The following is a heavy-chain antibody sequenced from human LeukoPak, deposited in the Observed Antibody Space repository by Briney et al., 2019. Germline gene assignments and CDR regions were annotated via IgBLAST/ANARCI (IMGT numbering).Heavy chain of an antibody. V-gene: IGHV1-24*01. CDR3: ARGILWFGDDV. D-gene: IGHD3-10*01. CDR2: FDPEDGEI. CDR1: GYALSEFS. Sequence: ASVKVSCKVSGYALSEFSLHWVRQAPGKGLEWMGGFDPEDGEIVYAEKFRGRVTMTEDTSTDTAYMELSSLRSEDTAVYYCARGILWFGDDVWGKGTTVTISS. J-gene: IGHJ6*04.